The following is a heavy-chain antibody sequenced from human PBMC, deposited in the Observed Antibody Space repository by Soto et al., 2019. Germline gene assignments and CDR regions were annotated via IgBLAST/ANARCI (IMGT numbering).Heavy chain of an antibody. Sequence: QVHLVQSGAEVKKPGSSVKVSCKASGGTFSSYPINWVRQAPGQGLEWMGGIIPFFGTTHSAQKFQGRVTITAAESTSTAYMELSSLRSEDTAVYYCASRPVMEVAQYGNWFDPWGQGTLVTVSS. CDR2: IIPFFGTT. V-gene: IGHV1-69*01. J-gene: IGHJ5*02. CDR3: ASRPVMEVAQYGNWFDP. CDR1: GGTFSSYP. D-gene: IGHD2-15*01.